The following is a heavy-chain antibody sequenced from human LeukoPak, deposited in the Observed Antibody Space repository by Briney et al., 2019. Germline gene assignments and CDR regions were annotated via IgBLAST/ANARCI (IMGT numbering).Heavy chain of an antibody. J-gene: IGHJ3*02. V-gene: IGHV1-2*02. D-gene: IGHD3/OR15-3a*01. Sequence: ASVTVSYKGSGYTLIGYYIYWVRQAPGQGLEWMGWINPNSGGTNYAQKFQGRVTMTRDTSISTAYMELSRLRSDDTAVYYCAIVLDYPMRVDAFIIW. CDR1: GYTLIGYY. CDR3: AIVLDYPMRVDAFII. CDR2: INPNSGGT.